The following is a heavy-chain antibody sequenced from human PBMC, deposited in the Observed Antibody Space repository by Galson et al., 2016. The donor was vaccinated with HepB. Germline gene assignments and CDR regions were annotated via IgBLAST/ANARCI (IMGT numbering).Heavy chain of an antibody. V-gene: IGHV4-4*02. J-gene: IGHJ6*02. CDR3: ARDSPSHYDFWSGYYGGGGDYYYYGMDV. CDR1: GGSISGCTC. D-gene: IGHD3-3*01. Sequence: SETLSLTCAVSGGSISGCTCWSWVRQPPGKGLEWIGEIYHSGSTNYNPSLKSRVTISVDKSKNQFSLKLRSVTAADTAVYYCARDSPSHYDFWSGYYGGGGDYYYYGMDVWGQGTTVTVSS. CDR2: IYHSGST.